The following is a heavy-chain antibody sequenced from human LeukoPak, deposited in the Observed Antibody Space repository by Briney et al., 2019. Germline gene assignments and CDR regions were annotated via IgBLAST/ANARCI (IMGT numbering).Heavy chain of an antibody. CDR2: IYYSGST. J-gene: IGHJ5*02. D-gene: IGHD3-22*01. Sequence: APETLSLTCSVSSGSISGYYWSWIRQSPGKGLEWIAYIYYSGSTNYNPSLKSRVTISVDTSKNQFSLKLSSVTAADTAMYYCARATDASSGYFWFDPWGQGTLVTVSS. V-gene: IGHV4-59*01. CDR1: SGSISGYY. CDR3: ARATDASSGYFWFDP.